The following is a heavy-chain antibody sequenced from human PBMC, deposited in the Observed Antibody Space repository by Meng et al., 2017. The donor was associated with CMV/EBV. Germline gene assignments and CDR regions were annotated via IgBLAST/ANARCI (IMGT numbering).Heavy chain of an antibody. J-gene: IGHJ6*02. V-gene: IGHV3-30*02. CDR3: ARASYDFWSGYSPYYYYGMDV. D-gene: IGHD3-3*01. CDR1: GFTFSSYG. CDR2: IRYDGSNK. Sequence: GESLKISCAASGFTFSSYGMHWVRQAPGKGLEWVAFIRYDGSNKYYADSVKGRFTISRDNAKNSLYLQMNSLRAEDTAVYYCARASYDFWSGYSPYYYYGMDVWGQGTMVTVSS.